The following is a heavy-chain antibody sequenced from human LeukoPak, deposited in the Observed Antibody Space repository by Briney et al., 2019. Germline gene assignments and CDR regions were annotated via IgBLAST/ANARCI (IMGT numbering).Heavy chain of an antibody. D-gene: IGHD3-22*01. CDR3: AKESSDSSGFHNDY. CDR1: RLTFSSYA. V-gene: IGHV3-23*01. J-gene: IGHJ4*02. CDR2: ISGIGSST. Sequence: GGSLRPSCAASRLTFSSYAMTWVRQAPGKGLEWVSGISGIGSSTYYADSVKGRFTISRDNSKNTLSLQMNSLRAEDTAVYYCAKESSDSSGFHNDYWGQGTLVTVSS.